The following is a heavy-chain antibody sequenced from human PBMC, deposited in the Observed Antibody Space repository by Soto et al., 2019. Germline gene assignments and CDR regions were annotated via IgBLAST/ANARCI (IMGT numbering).Heavy chain of an antibody. D-gene: IGHD6-6*01. J-gene: IGHJ4*02. CDR3: AKDGYNEHLVHPWYYFDY. Sequence: ESGGGVVQPGRSLRLSCAASGFTFSSYGMHWVRQAPGKGLEWVAVISYDGSNKYYADSVKGRFTISRDNSKNTLYLQMNSLRAEDTAVYYCAKDGYNEHLVHPWYYFDYWGQGTLVTVSS. CDR1: GFTFSSYG. V-gene: IGHV3-30*18. CDR2: ISYDGSNK.